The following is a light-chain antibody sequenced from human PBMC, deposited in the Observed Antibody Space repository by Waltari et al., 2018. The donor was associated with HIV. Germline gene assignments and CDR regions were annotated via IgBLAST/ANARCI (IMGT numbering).Light chain of an antibody. Sequence: QSVLTPPPSVSGAPGPRVTISCPGNSSNIGAGFDVHWYQPLPETAPKLLIYGDTNRPSGVPDRFSGSKSGTSASLAITGLQAEDEADYYCQSYDSGLSVVFGGGTKLTVL. CDR1: SSNIGAGFD. J-gene: IGLJ3*02. V-gene: IGLV1-40*01. CDR3: QSYDSGLSVV. CDR2: GDT.